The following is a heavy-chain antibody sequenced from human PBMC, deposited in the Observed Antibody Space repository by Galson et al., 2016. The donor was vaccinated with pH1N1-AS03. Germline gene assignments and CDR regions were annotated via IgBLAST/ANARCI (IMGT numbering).Heavy chain of an antibody. V-gene: IGHV1-69*13. Sequence: SVKVSCKASGGTFNSYTINWVRQAPGQGLEWMGGIIPIFDTPIYAQRFQGKVTITAEESASRVYLELRSLRSEDTAVYSCARDQGSYYDNVTGLNGMDVWGQGTTVIVSS. D-gene: IGHD3-9*01. J-gene: IGHJ6*02. CDR2: IIPIFDTP. CDR3: ARDQGSYYDNVTGLNGMDV. CDR1: GGTFNSYT.